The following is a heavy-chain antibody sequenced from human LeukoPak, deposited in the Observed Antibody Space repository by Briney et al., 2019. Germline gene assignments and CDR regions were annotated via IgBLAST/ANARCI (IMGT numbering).Heavy chain of an antibody. CDR3: ARGPYSSRHFDY. CDR1: GGSFSGYY. Sequence: SETLSLTCAVYGGSFSGYYWSWIRQPPGKGLEWIGEINHSGSTNYNPPLKSRVTISVDTSKNQFSLKLSSVTAADTAVYYCARGPYSSRHFDYWGQGTLVTVSS. CDR2: INHSGST. J-gene: IGHJ4*02. V-gene: IGHV4-34*01. D-gene: IGHD6-13*01.